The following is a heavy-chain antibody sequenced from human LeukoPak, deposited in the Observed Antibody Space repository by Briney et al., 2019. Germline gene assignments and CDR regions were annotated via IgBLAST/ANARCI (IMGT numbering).Heavy chain of an antibody. J-gene: IGHJ4*02. D-gene: IGHD6-13*01. V-gene: IGHV3-23*01. Sequence: GGTLRLSCAASGFTVSSNYMSWVRQPPGKGLEWVSTISGTGSYTYYADSVKGRFTISRDNSKNTLYLQMNSLRAGDTALYYCAKEVYSSRWSTYYFDYWGQGTLVTVSS. CDR2: ISGTGSYT. CDR1: GFTVSSNY. CDR3: AKEVYSSRWSTYYFDY.